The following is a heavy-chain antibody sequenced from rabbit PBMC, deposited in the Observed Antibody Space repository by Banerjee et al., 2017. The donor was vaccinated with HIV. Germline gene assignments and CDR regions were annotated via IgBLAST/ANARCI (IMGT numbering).Heavy chain of an antibody. CDR3: ARDLAGVIGWNFNL. CDR2: IGTGSSGST. J-gene: IGHJ4*01. V-gene: IGHV1S45*01. CDR1: GFSFSSSYW. Sequence: QEQLEESGGDLVKPGASLTLTCTASGFSFSSSYWICWVRQAPGKGLEWIAYIGTGSSGSTYYASWATGRFTISKTSSTTVTLQMTSLTAADTATYLCARDLAGVIGWNFNLWGPGTLVTVS. D-gene: IGHD4-1*01.